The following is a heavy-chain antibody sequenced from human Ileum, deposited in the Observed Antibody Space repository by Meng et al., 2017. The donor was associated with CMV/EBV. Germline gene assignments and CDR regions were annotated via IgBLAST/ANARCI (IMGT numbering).Heavy chain of an antibody. Sequence: GESLKISCVASGFRFSDHFMDWVGQAPGEGLQWVGRTRDKSNGYTTEYAASVKGRFTSSRDDSKNLLYLQMNSLKTEDTAVYYCVRVGFFGDHPETFDHWGQGTVVTVSS. V-gene: IGHV3-72*01. CDR3: VRVGFFGDHPETFDH. CDR1: GFRFSDHF. D-gene: IGHD1-14*01. J-gene: IGHJ4*02. CDR2: TRDKSNGYTT.